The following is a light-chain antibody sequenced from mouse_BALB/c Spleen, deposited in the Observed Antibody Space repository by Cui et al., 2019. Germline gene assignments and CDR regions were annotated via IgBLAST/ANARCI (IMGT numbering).Light chain of an antibody. CDR1: ATVSSRY. CDR3: HQYHRSSFT. V-gene: IGKV4-74*01. CDR2: GTS. J-gene: IGKJ4*01. Sequence: IVLTQCPAILSASLGERVTMTCSARATVSSRYVHWYQQKPGSSPKLWIYGTSNLATGVPARFSGSGSGTSYSLTISSVEAEDAATYYCHQYHRSSFTFGAGTKLEIK.